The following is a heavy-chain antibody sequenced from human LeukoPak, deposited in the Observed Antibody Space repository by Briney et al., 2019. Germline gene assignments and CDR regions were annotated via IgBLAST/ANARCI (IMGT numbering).Heavy chain of an antibody. CDR2: ISGSGGST. D-gene: IGHD3-3*01. Sequence: GGSLRLSCAASGFTFSSYAMSWVRQAPGKGLEWVSAISGSGGSTYYADSVKGRFTISRDNSKNTLYLQMNSLRAEDTAVYYCAKDYDFWSGYGKAVLGAFDIWGQGTMVTVSS. V-gene: IGHV3-23*01. J-gene: IGHJ3*02. CDR1: GFTFSSYA. CDR3: AKDYDFWSGYGKAVLGAFDI.